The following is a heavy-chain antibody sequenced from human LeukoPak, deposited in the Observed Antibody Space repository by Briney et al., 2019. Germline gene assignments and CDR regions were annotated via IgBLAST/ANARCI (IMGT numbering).Heavy chain of an antibody. D-gene: IGHD6-13*01. Sequence: SETLSLTCTVSGGSISSGDYYWSWIRQPPGKGLEWIGYIYYSGSTYYNPSLKSRVTISVDTSKNQFSLKLSSVTDADTGVYYCARGDPGIAAEDWFDPWGQGTLVTVSS. CDR1: GGSISSGDYY. J-gene: IGHJ5*02. CDR2: IYYSGST. V-gene: IGHV4-30-4*08. CDR3: ARGDPGIAAEDWFDP.